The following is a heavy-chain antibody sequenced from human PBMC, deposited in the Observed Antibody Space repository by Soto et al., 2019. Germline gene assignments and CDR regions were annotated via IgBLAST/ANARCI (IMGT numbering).Heavy chain of an antibody. J-gene: IGHJ4*01. CDR1: GYTFTHYA. CDR2: ISPYNGDT. D-gene: IGHD3-10*01. Sequence: SSVKVSCKASGYTFTHYAISWMRQTPGQGLEWLGWISPYNGDTKYAQQFQGRVTVTTDTSTTTAYMELRSLRSDDTAVYYCAREAGSGSYYPFDYWG. CDR3: AREAGSGSYYPFDY. V-gene: IGHV1-18*01.